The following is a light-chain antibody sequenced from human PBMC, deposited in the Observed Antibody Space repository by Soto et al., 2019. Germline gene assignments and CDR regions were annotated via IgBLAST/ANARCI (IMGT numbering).Light chain of an antibody. V-gene: IGLV2-23*01. CDR3: CSYAGSSTSWV. J-gene: IGLJ3*02. CDR2: EDS. CDR1: SSDAGNYNF. Sequence: QSALTQPASVSGSPGQSITISCTGTSSDAGNYNFVSWYQQHPGKAPKVIIYEDSTRPSGVSNRISGSKSGNTASLTISGLPADDGADYYCCSYAGSSTSWVFGGGTKLTVL.